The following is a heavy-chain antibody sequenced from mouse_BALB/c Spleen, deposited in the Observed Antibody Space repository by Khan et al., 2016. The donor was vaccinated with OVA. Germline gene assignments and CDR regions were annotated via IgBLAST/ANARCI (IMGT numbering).Heavy chain of an antibody. CDR1: GYTFTSYY. V-gene: IGHV1S81*02. D-gene: IGHD3-1*01. CDR2: INPSNGGT. Sequence: VQLQESGAELVKPGASVKLSCKASGYTFTSYYMYWVKQRPGQGLEWIGEINPSNGGTNFNEKFKSKATPTVDKYSSTAYMQLSSLPSEDSAVYCCTGGGYGGFAYWGQGTLVTVSA. CDR3: TGGGYGGFAY. J-gene: IGHJ3*01.